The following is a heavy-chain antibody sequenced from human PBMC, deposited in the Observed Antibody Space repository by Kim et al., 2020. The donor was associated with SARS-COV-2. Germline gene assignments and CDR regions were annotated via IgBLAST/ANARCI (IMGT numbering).Heavy chain of an antibody. CDR2: INADNGNT. CDR1: GYTFTSCA. D-gene: IGHD3-10*01. J-gene: IGHJ6*02. CDR3: ARRDAPGTYYSGMDV. V-gene: IGHV1-3*01. Sequence: ASVKVSCKASGYTFTSCAIHWMRQAPGQRLEWMGWINADNGNTIYSQKFQGIVTITRDTSASTAYMELSSLISEDTAVYYCARRDAPGTYYSGMDVWGQGTTVTVSS.